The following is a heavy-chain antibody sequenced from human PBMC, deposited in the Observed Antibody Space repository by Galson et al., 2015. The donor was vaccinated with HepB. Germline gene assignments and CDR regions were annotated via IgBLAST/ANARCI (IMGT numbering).Heavy chain of an antibody. D-gene: IGHD3-22*01. CDR2: IYYSGST. Sequence: PPGKGLEWIGYIYYSGSTNYNPSLKSRVTISVDTSKNQFSLKLSSVTAADTAVYYCARDLTVVVIPGGFDIWGQGTMVTVSS. V-gene: IGHV4-59*01. J-gene: IGHJ3*02. CDR3: ARDLTVVVIPGGFDI.